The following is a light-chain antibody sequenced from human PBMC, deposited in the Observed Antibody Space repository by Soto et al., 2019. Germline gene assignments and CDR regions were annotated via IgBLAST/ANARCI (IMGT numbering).Light chain of an antibody. CDR3: QQSGTSPVT. CDR2: VAS. V-gene: IGKV3-20*01. CDR1: QRVSNNY. Sequence: EIVLTQSPGTLSLSPGERATLSCSAPQRVSNNYLAWYQQRPGQAPRLLISVASTRAAGIPDRFSGSGSGTDFTLTISRLEPEDFAVYYCQQSGTSPVTFGGGTKVDIK. J-gene: IGKJ4*01.